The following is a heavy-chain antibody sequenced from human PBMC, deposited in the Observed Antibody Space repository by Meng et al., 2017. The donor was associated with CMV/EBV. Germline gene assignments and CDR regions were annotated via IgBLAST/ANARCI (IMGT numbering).Heavy chain of an antibody. CDR2: IRNKANSYTT. CDR3: GRGEAVAGHHNYHGLDV. Sequence: FSDHYMDWVRQAPGKGLEWVGRIRNKANSYTTEYAASVKGRFTISRDESKNSLFLQMNSLKTEDTAVYYCGRGEAVAGHHNYHGLDVWGQGTTVTVSS. CDR1: FSDHY. D-gene: IGHD6-19*01. V-gene: IGHV3-72*01. J-gene: IGHJ6*02.